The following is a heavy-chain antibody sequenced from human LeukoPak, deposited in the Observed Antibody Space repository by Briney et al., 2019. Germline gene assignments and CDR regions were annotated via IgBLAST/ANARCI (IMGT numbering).Heavy chain of an antibody. D-gene: IGHD3-22*01. CDR2: IIPIFGTA. J-gene: IGHJ4*02. V-gene: IGHV1-69*05. Sequence: SVKVSCKASGYTFTSYGISWVRQAPGQGLEWMGGIIPIFGTANYAQKFQGRVTITRDTSASTAYMELSSLRSEDMAVYYCARVDSSGYYPDYWGQGTLVTVSS. CDR1: GYTFTSYG. CDR3: ARVDSSGYYPDY.